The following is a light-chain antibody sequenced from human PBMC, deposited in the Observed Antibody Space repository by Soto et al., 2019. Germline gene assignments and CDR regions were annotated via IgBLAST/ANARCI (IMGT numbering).Light chain of an antibody. V-gene: IGKV1-39*01. CDR2: AAS. Sequence: DIQMTQSPSSLSASVGDRVTITCRASQSISRHLNWFQQKSGKAPKLLIYAASSLHRGVPSRFSASGSGTDFTLTISSLQPEDFATYYCQQSYSTLPLTFGGGTKVEI. J-gene: IGKJ4*01. CDR1: QSISRH. CDR3: QQSYSTLPLT.